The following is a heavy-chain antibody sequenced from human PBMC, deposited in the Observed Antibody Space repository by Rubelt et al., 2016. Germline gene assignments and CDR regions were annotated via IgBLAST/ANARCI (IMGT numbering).Heavy chain of an antibody. Sequence: EVQLVESGGGLVQPGGSLRLSCAASGFTFSSYAMHWVRQAPGKGLEWVGRIKSKTDGGTTDYAAPVKGRFTISRDDSKNTLYLQMNSLKTEDTAVYYCTTDRYYYDSSGFPWFDPWGQGTLVTVSS. CDR3: TTDRYYYDSSGFPWFDP. CDR2: IKSKTDGGTT. D-gene: IGHD3-22*01. V-gene: IGHV3-15*01. CDR1: GFTFSSYA. J-gene: IGHJ5*02.